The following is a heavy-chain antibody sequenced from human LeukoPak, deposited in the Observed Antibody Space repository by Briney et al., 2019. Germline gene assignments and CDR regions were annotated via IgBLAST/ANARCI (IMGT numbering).Heavy chain of an antibody. Sequence: GGSLRLSCAASGFTVSSNYMSWVRQAPGKGLEWVSVIYSGGSTYYADSVKGRFTISRDNSKNTLYLQMNSLRAEDTAVYYCARGSEWFGSKLGYWGQGTLVTVSS. V-gene: IGHV3-53*01. D-gene: IGHD3-10*01. CDR3: ARGSEWFGSKLGY. CDR2: IYSGGST. J-gene: IGHJ4*02. CDR1: GFTVSSNY.